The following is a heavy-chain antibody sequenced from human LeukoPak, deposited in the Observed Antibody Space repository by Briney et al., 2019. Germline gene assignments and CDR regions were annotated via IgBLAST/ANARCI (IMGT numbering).Heavy chain of an antibody. CDR1: GFTFSWYA. CDR2: ISSNGGST. CDR3: VKGSSGWYEGYFDY. Sequence: GGSLRLSCSASGFTFSWYAMHWVRQAPGKGLEYVSTISSNGGSTYYADSVKGRFTISRDNSKNTLYLQMSSLIAEDTAVYYCVKGSSGWYEGYFDYWGQGTLVTVSS. V-gene: IGHV3-64D*09. J-gene: IGHJ4*02. D-gene: IGHD6-19*01.